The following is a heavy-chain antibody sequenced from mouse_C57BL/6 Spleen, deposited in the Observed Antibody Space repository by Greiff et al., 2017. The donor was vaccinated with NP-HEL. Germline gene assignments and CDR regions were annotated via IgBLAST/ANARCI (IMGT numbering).Heavy chain of an antibody. CDR1: GYTFTNYW. J-gene: IGHJ2*01. CDR2: IYPGGGYT. CDR3: ARSRNYYGSSPYYFDY. Sequence: VKLLESGAELVRPGTSVKMSCKASGYTFTNYWIGWAKQRPGHGLEWIGDIYPGGGYTNYNEKFKGKATLTADKSSSTAYMQFSSLTSEDSAIYYCARSRNYYGSSPYYFDYWGQGTTLTVSS. D-gene: IGHD1-1*01. V-gene: IGHV1-63*01.